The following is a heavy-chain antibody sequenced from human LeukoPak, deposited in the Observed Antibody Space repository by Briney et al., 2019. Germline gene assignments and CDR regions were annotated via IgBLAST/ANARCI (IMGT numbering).Heavy chain of an antibody. CDR3: AKAGPNYYDSSGYYSPYYFDY. J-gene: IGHJ4*02. Sequence: GGSLRLSCAASGFTFDDYAMHWVRQAPGKGLEWVSGISWNSGSIGYADSVKGRFTISRDNAKNSLYLQMNSLRAEDTALYYCAKAGPNYYDSSGYYSPYYFDYWGQGTLVTVSS. V-gene: IGHV3-9*01. D-gene: IGHD3-22*01. CDR1: GFTFDDYA. CDR2: ISWNSGSI.